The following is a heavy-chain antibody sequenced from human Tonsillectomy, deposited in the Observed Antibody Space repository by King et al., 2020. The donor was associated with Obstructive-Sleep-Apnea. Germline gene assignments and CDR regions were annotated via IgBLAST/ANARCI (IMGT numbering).Heavy chain of an antibody. CDR3: TSYCSGGSCTVFYYYAMDV. CDR1: DFTFGDYA. CDR2: IRSEFYGGTT. Sequence: VQLVGSGGGLVQPGRSLRLSCTASDFTFGDYALSWFRQAPGKGLEWVGFIRSEFYGGTTDYAASVKGRFTISRDDSKSIAYLQMNSLKTEDTAVYYCTSYCSGGSCTVFYYYAMDVWGQGTTVTVSS. V-gene: IGHV3-49*03. D-gene: IGHD2-15*01. J-gene: IGHJ6*02.